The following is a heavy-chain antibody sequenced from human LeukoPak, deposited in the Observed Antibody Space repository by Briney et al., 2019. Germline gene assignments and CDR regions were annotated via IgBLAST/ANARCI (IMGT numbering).Heavy chain of an antibody. J-gene: IGHJ4*02. CDR1: GGSFSGYY. D-gene: IGHD3-22*01. CDR3: SRRGRYYDSSGYLKSGLDY. V-gene: IGHV4-34*01. CDR2: INRSGST. Sequence: SETLSLTCAVYGGSFSGYYWSWIRQPPGKGLEWIWEINRSGSTNYNPSLKSRVTISVDTSKNQFSLKLSTVTAADTAVYYCSRRGRYYDSSGYLKSGLDYWGQGALVTVSS.